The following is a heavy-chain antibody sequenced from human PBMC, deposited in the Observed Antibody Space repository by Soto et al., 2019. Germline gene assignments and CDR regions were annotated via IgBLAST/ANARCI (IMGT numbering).Heavy chain of an antibody. CDR3: AKGITGTTLPDYYYGMDV. CDR2: ISYDGSNK. Sequence: PGGSLXVSCAASGFTFSSDFMHWVRQAPGKGLEWVAVISYDGSNKYYADSVKGRFTISRDNSKNTLYLQMNSLRAEDTAVYYCAKGITGTTLPDYYYGMDVWGQGTTVTVSS. V-gene: IGHV3-30*18. J-gene: IGHJ6*02. D-gene: IGHD1-20*01. CDR1: GFTFSSDF.